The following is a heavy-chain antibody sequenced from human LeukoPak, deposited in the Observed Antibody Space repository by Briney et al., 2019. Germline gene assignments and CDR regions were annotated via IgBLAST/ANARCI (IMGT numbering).Heavy chain of an antibody. J-gene: IGHJ4*02. Sequence: SETLSLTGTVSGGSISSTIYYWGWIRQPPGKGLEWIGSIYYSGSTYYNPSLKSRVTISVDTSKNQFSLKLSSVTAADTAVYYCARLGGAPSYFDYWGQGTLVTVSS. CDR2: IYYSGST. V-gene: IGHV4-39*01. D-gene: IGHD1-26*01. CDR1: GGSISSTIYY. CDR3: ARLGGAPSYFDY.